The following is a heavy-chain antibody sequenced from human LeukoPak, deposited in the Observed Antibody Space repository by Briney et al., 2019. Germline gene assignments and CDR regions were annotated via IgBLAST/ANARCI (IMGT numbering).Heavy chain of an antibody. CDR2: FDPEDGET. J-gene: IGHJ5*02. CDR1: GYTLTELS. V-gene: IGHV1-24*01. Sequence: ASVKVSCKVSGYTLTELSMHWVRQAPGKGLEWMGGFDPEDGETIYAQKFQGRVTMTEDTSTDTAYMELSSLRSEDTAVYYCAPEAGYCSSTSCPNWFDPWGQGTLVTLSS. CDR3: APEAGYCSSTSCPNWFDP. D-gene: IGHD2-2*01.